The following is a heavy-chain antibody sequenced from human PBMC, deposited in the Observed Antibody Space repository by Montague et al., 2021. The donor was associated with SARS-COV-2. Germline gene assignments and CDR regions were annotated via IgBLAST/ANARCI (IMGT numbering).Heavy chain of an antibody. Sequence: SETLSLTCGVSGDSIMGYRWSWVRKPPGRGLERIGDVRDSGTTNYNPSLTNRITISIDTSKAQFSLILTSVNAADTAVYYCARFFRVGTSSAFDHWGQGILITVSS. CDR1: GDSIMGYR. J-gene: IGHJ4*02. V-gene: IGHV4-59*08. CDR2: VRDSGTT. CDR3: ARFFRVGTSSAFDH. D-gene: IGHD3-10*01.